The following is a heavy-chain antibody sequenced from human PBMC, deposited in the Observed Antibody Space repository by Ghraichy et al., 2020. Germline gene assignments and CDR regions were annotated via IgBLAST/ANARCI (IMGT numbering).Heavy chain of an antibody. CDR3: ARDPSYSSSWYPLSRSYGMDV. CDR1: GYTFTSYG. D-gene: IGHD6-13*01. Sequence: ASVKVSCKASGYTFTSYGISWVRQAPGQGLEWMGWISAYNGNTNYAQKLQGRVTMTTDTSTSTAYMELRSLRSDDTAVYYCARDPSYSSSWYPLSRSYGMDVWGQGTTVTVSS. J-gene: IGHJ6*02. CDR2: ISAYNGNT. V-gene: IGHV1-18*04.